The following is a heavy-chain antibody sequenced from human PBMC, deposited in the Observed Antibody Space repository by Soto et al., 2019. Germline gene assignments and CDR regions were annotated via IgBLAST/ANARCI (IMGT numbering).Heavy chain of an antibody. CDR3: AKGGAIVAAGTKVYLYNAMDV. J-gene: IGHJ6*02. D-gene: IGHD1-26*01. Sequence: ASVKVSCKASGYTFTGYYVHWVRQAPGQGLEWMGWINPNSGDTYLAQRFQGRVTMNRDTSIGTAYMELRGLTSDDTAEYYCAKGGAIVAAGTKVYLYNAMDVWGQGTTVTVSS. CDR2: INPNSGDT. V-gene: IGHV1-2*02. CDR1: GYTFTGYY.